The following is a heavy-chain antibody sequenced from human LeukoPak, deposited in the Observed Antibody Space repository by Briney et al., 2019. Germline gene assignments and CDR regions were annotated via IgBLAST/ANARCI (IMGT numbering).Heavy chain of an antibody. Sequence: SETLSLTCTVSGGSISNSSYYWGWIRQPPGKGLEWIGSIYYSGSTYYNPSLKSRVTISVDTSKSQFSLKLSSVTAADTAVYYCARDLAAAGTYYYYYYMDVWGKGTTVTISS. J-gene: IGHJ6*03. CDR1: GGSISNSSYY. CDR3: ARDLAAAGTYYYYYYMDV. V-gene: IGHV4-39*02. D-gene: IGHD6-13*01. CDR2: IYYSGST.